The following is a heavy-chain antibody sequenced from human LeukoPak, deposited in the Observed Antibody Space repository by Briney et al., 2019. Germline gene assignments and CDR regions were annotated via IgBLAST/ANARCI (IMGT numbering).Heavy chain of an antibody. D-gene: IGHD3-16*01. CDR1: GFTISSYW. CDR3: ARDWGLDC. CDR2: IKQDGSHK. V-gene: IGHV3-7*04. Sequence: GGSLRLSCAASGFTISSYWMSWVRRAPGKGLEWVATIKQDGSHKYYVDSVRGRFTISRDDAKNSLSLQMNSLRVEDTAVYYCARDWGLDCWGQGTLVTVSS. J-gene: IGHJ4*02.